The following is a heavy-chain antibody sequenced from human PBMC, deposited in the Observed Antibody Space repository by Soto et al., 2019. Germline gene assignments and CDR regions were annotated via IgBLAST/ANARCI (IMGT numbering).Heavy chain of an antibody. D-gene: IGHD5-12*01. CDR3: AREKSSHGYNDPGHFVD. J-gene: IGHJ4*02. CDR2: IYYSGSS. V-gene: IGHV4-59*01. Sequence: SETLSLTCTVSGVSIRGYYWNWIRRSPGNGLEWIGYIYYSGSSHFNPSLKSRVSISVDTSTNQFSLKLNSVTAADTAVYYCAREKSSHGYNDPGHFVDWGQGTLVTVSS. CDR1: GVSIRGYY.